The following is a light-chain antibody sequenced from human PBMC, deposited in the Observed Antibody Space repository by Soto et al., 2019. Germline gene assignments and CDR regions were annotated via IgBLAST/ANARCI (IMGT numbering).Light chain of an antibody. CDR2: EGT. CDR3: SSSAGIYHYLV. Sequence: QSALTQPASVSGSPGQSITISCTGTSSDVGSQNLVSWYQQHPGKAPKLMIYEGTKRPSGVSNRFSGSKSGNTASLTISGLQTEDEAFYYCSSSAGIYHYLVFGGGTKLTVL. J-gene: IGLJ3*02. V-gene: IGLV2-23*01. CDR1: SSDVGSQNL.